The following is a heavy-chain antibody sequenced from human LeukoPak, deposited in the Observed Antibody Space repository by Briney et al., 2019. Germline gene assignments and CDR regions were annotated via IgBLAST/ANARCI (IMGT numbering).Heavy chain of an antibody. CDR3: ARVYSSGWPAGSWFDP. V-gene: IGHV1-18*01. D-gene: IGHD6-19*01. J-gene: IGHJ5*02. CDR1: AYTFTSYG. CDR2: ISAYNGNT. Sequence: SVKVSCKASAYTFTSYGISWVRQAPGQGLEWMGWISAYNGNTNYAQKLQGTVTMTTDTSTSTAYMELRSLRSDDTAVYYCARVYSSGWPAGSWFDPWGQGTLVTVSS.